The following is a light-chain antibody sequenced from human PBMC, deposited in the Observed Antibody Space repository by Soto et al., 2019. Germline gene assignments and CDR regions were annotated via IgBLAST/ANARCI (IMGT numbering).Light chain of an antibody. V-gene: IGLV4-69*01. Sequence: QSVLTQSPSASASLGASVKLTCTLSSGHSSYAIAWHQQQPEKGPRFLMKLNSDGSHSKGDGIPDRFSGSSSGAERYLTISSLQSEDEADYYCQTWGTGFPVFGGGTQLTVL. CDR2: LNSDGSH. J-gene: IGLJ3*02. CDR3: QTWGTGFPV. CDR1: SGHSSYA.